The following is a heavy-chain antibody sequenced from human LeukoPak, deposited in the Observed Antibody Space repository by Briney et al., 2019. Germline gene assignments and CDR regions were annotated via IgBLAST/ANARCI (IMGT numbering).Heavy chain of an antibody. D-gene: IGHD5-12*01. J-gene: IGHJ6*03. V-gene: IGHV1-8*01. Sequence: ASVKVSCKASGYTFTSYDINWVRQATGQGLEWMGWMNPNSGNTVYAQEFQGRVTMTRNTSISTAYMELSSLRSEDTAVYYCARFYSGYGNYYYYMDVWGKGTTVTVSS. CDR2: MNPNSGNT. CDR1: GYTFTSYD. CDR3: ARFYSGYGNYYYYMDV.